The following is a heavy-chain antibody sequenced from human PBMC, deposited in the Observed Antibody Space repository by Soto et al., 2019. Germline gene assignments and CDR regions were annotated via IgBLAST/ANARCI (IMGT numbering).Heavy chain of an antibody. J-gene: IGHJ5*02. CDR2: IYYSGST. V-gene: IGHV4-39*01. Sequence: QLQLQESGPGLVKPSETLSLTCTVSGGSISSSSYYWGWIRQPPGKGLEWIGSIYYSGSTYYNPSLKCRVTISVDTSKNQFSLKLSSVTAADTAVYYCARHYKSEGYFWSFDPWGQGTLVTVSS. D-gene: IGHD3-3*01. CDR1: GGSISSSSYY. CDR3: ARHYKSEGYFWSFDP.